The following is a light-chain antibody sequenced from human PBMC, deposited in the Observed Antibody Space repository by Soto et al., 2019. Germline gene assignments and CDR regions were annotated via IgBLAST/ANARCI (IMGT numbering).Light chain of an antibody. CDR2: EVT. Sequence: QSVLTQPASVSGSPGQSITISCTGTSSDVGGHNYVSWYQQYPGTAPKLMIYEVTNRPSGVSNRFSGSKSGNTASLTISGLQAEDQADYYCSSYTSSTTLDVVFGGGTKLTVL. V-gene: IGLV2-14*01. J-gene: IGLJ2*01. CDR1: SSDVGGHNY. CDR3: SSYTSSTTLDVV.